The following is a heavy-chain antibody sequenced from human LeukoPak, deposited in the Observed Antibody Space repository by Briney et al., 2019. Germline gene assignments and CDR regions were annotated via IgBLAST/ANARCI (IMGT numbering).Heavy chain of an antibody. CDR1: GGSISSYY. J-gene: IGHJ5*02. CDR2: VYDTVST. D-gene: IGHD3-22*01. V-gene: IGHV4-59*08. Sequence: SETLSLTCTVSGGSISSYYWNWIRQPPGKGLEWIGYVYDTVSTKYKPSLKSRVTISVDTSKNQFSLKLSSVTAADTAVYYCASEPYSYDSSGPNWFDPWGQGTLVTVSS. CDR3: ASEPYSYDSSGPNWFDP.